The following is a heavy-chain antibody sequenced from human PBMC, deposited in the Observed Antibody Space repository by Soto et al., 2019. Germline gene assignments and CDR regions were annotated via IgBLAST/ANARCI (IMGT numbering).Heavy chain of an antibody. CDR3: AHLLPYGDYIHFDY. J-gene: IGHJ4*02. D-gene: IGHD4-17*01. CDR2: FDPEDGET. V-gene: IGHV1-24*01. CDR1: GYTLTELS. Sequence: APVKVSCKVSGYTLTELSMHWVRQAPGKGLEWMGGFDPEDGETIYAQKFQGRVTMTEDTSTDTAYMELSSLRSEDTAVYYCAHLLPYGDYIHFDYWGQGTLVTVSS.